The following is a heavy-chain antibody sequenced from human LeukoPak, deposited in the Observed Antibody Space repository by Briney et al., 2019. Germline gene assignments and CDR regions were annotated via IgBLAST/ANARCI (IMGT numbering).Heavy chain of an antibody. Sequence: GGSLRLSCAASGFTFDDYAMHWVRQAPGKGLEWVSGISWNSGSIGYADSVKGRFTISRDNAKNSLYLQMNSLRAEDTALYYCAKDGRYCSRTSCPPGGGAYYMDVWGKGTTVTVSS. D-gene: IGHD2-2*01. CDR1: GFTFDDYA. CDR3: AKDGRYCSRTSCPPGGGAYYMDV. J-gene: IGHJ6*03. CDR2: ISWNSGSI. V-gene: IGHV3-9*01.